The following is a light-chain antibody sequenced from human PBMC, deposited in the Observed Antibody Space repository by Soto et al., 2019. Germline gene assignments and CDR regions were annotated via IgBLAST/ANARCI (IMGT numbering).Light chain of an antibody. CDR2: AAS. Sequence: DIQMTQSPSSLSAPVGSRVSITCRASQGINNYLAWYQQKPGKVPKVLIYAASTLQPGVPSRFSGSGSGTEFTLTIENLEPEDFAIYYCQQRSNWPPITFGQGTRREIK. CDR3: QQRSNWPPIT. V-gene: IGKV1-27*01. CDR1: QGINNY. J-gene: IGKJ5*01.